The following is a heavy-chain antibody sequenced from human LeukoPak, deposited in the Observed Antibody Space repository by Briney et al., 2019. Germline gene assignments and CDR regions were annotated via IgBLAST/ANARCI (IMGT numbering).Heavy chain of an antibody. CDR2: INRDGSST. J-gene: IGHJ4*02. Sequence: GGSLRLSCAASGFTFSTYWMHWVRQPPGKGLVWVSRINRDGSSTNYADSVKGRFTISRDNAKNTLYLQMNSLRAEDTAVYYCTRVKVEYSYGIDYWGRGTLVTVSS. D-gene: IGHD5-18*01. CDR3: TRVKVEYSYGIDY. V-gene: IGHV3-74*01. CDR1: GFTFSTYW.